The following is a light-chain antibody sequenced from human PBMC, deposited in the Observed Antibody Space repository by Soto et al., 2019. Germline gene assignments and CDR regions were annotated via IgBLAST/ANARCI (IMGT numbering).Light chain of an antibody. V-gene: IGKV3-11*01. J-gene: IGKJ4*01. Sequence: EIVLTQSPATLSLSPGQRATLSCRASQSVSSYLAWYQQKPGQAPRLLIYDAFTRATGIPARFSGSGSGTDFTLTISSLEPEDFAVYYCQQRTYWPLTFGGGTKVEIK. CDR2: DAF. CDR3: QQRTYWPLT. CDR1: QSVSSY.